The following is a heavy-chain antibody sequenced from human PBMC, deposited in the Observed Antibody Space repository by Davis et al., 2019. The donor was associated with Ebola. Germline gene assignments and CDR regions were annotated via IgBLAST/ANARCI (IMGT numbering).Heavy chain of an antibody. V-gene: IGHV1-69*13. CDR2: IIPIFGTA. Sequence: SVKVSCKASEGTFSNHAITWVRQAPGQGLEWMGGIIPIFGTANYAQRFQGRVTITADESTSTAYMELSSLRSEDTAVYYCARDRYSDGSGYFFEQSHWGQGTLVTVSS. CDR1: EGTFSNHA. J-gene: IGHJ4*02. D-gene: IGHD3-22*01. CDR3: ARDRYSDGSGYFFEQSH.